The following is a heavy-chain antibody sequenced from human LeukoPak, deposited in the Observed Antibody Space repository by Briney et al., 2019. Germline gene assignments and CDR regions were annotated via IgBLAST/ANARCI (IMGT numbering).Heavy chain of an antibody. V-gene: IGHV3-73*01. CDR3: TRDSGAYNWFDP. CDR1: GFTFSGSA. D-gene: IGHD1-26*01. Sequence: GGSLKLSCAASGFTFSGSAIRWVRQSSGKGLEWVGQIDKKDKGYATATAYAASVKGRFTISRDDSINTAYLQMKSLKTEDTALYYCTRDSGAYNWFDPWGQGTLVTVSS. CDR2: IDKKDKGYATAT. J-gene: IGHJ5*02.